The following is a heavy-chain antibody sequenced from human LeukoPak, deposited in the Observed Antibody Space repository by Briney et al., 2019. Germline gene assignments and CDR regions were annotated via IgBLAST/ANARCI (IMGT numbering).Heavy chain of an antibody. J-gene: IGHJ6*02. CDR3: AREGFPYYYYGMDV. Sequence: GGSLRLSCAASGFTFSSYAMHWVRQAPGKGLEYVSAISSNGGSTYYANSVKGRFTISRDNSKNTLYLQMGSLRAEDMAVYYCAREGFPYYYYGMDVWGQGTTVTVSS. CDR2: ISSNGGST. V-gene: IGHV3-64*01. CDR1: GFTFSSYA. D-gene: IGHD2-15*01.